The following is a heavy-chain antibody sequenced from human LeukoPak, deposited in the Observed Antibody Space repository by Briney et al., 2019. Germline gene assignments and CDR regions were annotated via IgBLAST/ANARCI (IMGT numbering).Heavy chain of an antibody. Sequence: SETLSLTCTVSGGSISSYYWSWIRQPPGKGLEWIGYIYYSGSTNYNPSLRSRVTISVDTSKNQFSLKLSSVTAADTAVYYCARHREVRGVYYMDVWGKGTTVTVSS. CDR3: ARHREVRGVYYMDV. V-gene: IGHV4-59*08. D-gene: IGHD3-10*01. CDR2: IYYSGST. J-gene: IGHJ6*03. CDR1: GGSISSYY.